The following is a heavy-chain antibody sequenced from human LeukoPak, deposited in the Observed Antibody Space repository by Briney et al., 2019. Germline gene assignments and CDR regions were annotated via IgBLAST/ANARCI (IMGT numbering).Heavy chain of an antibody. CDR2: IYYSGST. CDR3: ARAGPIRYCSGGSCCSTFDY. Sequence: PSQTLSLTCTVSGGSISSGGYYWSWIRRHPGKGLEWIGYIYYSGSTYYNPSLKSRVTISVDTSKNQFSLKLSSVTAADTAVYYCARAGPIRYCSGGSCCSTFDYWGQGTLVTVSS. V-gene: IGHV4-31*03. CDR1: GGSISSGGYY. J-gene: IGHJ4*02. D-gene: IGHD2-15*01.